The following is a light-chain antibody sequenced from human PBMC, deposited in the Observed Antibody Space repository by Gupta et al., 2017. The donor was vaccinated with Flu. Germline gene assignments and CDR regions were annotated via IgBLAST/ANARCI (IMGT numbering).Light chain of an antibody. V-gene: IGLV1-44*01. CDR3: AAGDDSLNGQV. Sequence: RVTISCSRSNSSIGSNNVDWYQHGPGTAPKLLMYSSDQRSSGVPDRFSASKSGTSASLAFSGLRADDEAFYYCAAGDDSLNGQVFGGGTKLTVL. J-gene: IGLJ3*02. CDR2: SSD. CDR1: NSSIGSNN.